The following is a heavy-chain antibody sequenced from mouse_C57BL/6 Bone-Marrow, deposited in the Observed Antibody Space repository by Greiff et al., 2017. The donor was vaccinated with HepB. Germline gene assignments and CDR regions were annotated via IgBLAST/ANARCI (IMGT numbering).Heavy chain of an antibody. CDR3: ARSYSNYLAWFAY. CDR2: INPNNGGT. D-gene: IGHD2-5*01. V-gene: IGHV1-18*01. CDR1: GYTFTDYN. J-gene: IGHJ3*01. Sequence: EVQLQQSGPELVKPGASVKIPCKASGYTFTDYNIDWVKQSHGKSLEWIGDINPNNGGTIYNQKFKGKATLTVDKSSSTAYMELRSLTSEDTAVYYCARSYSNYLAWFAYWGQGTRVTVSA.